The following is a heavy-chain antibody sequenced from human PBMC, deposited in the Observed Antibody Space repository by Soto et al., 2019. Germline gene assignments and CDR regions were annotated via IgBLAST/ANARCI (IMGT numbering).Heavy chain of an antibody. J-gene: IGHJ4*02. CDR3: ASGVLWFGELLTSDY. V-gene: IGHV3-21*01. CDR1: GFTFSSYS. Sequence: EVQLVESGGGLVKPGGSLRLSCAASGFTFSSYSMNWVRQAPGKGLEWVSSISSSSSYIYYADSVKGRFTISRVNAKNSLYLQMNSLRAEDTAVYYCASGVLWFGELLTSDYWGQGTLVTVSS. D-gene: IGHD3-10*01. CDR2: ISSSSSYI.